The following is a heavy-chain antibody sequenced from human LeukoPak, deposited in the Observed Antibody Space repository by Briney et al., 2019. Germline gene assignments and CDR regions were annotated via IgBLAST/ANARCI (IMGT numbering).Heavy chain of an antibody. V-gene: IGHV4-59*08. Sequence: SETLSLTCTVSGGSISSYYWSWIRQPPGKGLEWIGYIYYSGSTNYNPSLKSRVTISVDTSKNQFSLKPSSVTAADTAVYYCARHQGPYGLFDYWGQGTLVTVSS. CDR2: IYYSGST. J-gene: IGHJ4*02. D-gene: IGHD3-10*01. CDR1: GGSISSYY. CDR3: ARHQGPYGLFDY.